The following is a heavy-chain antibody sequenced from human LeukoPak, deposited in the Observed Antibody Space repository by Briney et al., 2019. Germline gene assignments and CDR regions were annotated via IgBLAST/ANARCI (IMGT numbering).Heavy chain of an antibody. V-gene: IGHV4-4*07. CDR2: IYTSGNT. Sequence: SETLSLTCTVSGGSISSYYWSWIRQPAGKGLEWIGRIYTSGNTNYNPSLKSRVTISVDTSKNQFSLKLSSVTAADTAVYYCASGGDSYEIEYFQHWGQGTLVTVSS. J-gene: IGHJ1*01. CDR1: GGSISSYY. CDR3: ASGGDSYEIEYFQH. D-gene: IGHD5-18*01.